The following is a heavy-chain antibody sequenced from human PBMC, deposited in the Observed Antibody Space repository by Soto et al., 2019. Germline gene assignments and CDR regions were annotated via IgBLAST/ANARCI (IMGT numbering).Heavy chain of an antibody. J-gene: IGHJ4*02. Sequence: EVQLLESGGDLVQPGGSLRLSCAASGFTFRNYAMAWVRQAPGKGLEWVSEIHIGGGTVYADSMKGRVTISRDNSNNILYLQMTSLRVEDTALYYCAKDRQPDGIWTFDSWGQGTLVTVPS. D-gene: IGHD3-9*01. CDR1: GFTFRNYA. CDR2: IHIGGGT. CDR3: AKDRQPDGIWTFDS. V-gene: IGHV3-23*01.